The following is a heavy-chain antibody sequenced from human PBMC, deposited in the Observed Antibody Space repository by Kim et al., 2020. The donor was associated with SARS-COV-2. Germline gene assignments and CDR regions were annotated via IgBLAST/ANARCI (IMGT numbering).Heavy chain of an antibody. Sequence: SETLSLTCAVYGGSFSGYYWSWIRQPPGKGLEWIGEINHSGSTNYNPSLKSRVTISVDTSKNQFSLKLSSVTAADTAVYYCARTRGYYGSGRNYGMDVWGQGTTVTVSS. CDR1: GGSFSGYY. D-gene: IGHD3-10*01. CDR3: ARTRGYYGSGRNYGMDV. J-gene: IGHJ6*02. V-gene: IGHV4-34*01. CDR2: INHSGST.